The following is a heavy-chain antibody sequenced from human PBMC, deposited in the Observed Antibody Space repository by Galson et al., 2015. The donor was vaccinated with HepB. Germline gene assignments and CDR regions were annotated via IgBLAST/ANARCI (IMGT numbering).Heavy chain of an antibody. D-gene: IGHD2-2*01. J-gene: IGHJ4*02. V-gene: IGHV4-39*01. Sequence: ETLSLTCTVSGGSIISSRNYWGRIRQPPGQGLEWIGGIYYTGSTHYNSSLKSRLTLSVDTSKNQFSLRLTSVTAADTAVYYCARPRYCSSASCSASFDYWGQGILVTVSS. CDR3: ARPRYCSSASCSASFDY. CDR2: IYYTGST. CDR1: GGSIISSRNY.